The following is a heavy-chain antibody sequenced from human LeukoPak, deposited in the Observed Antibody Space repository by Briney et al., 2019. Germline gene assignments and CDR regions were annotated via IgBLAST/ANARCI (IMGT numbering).Heavy chain of an antibody. CDR2: IYPGDSDT. CDR3: ARPPFI. CDR1: EYSFSSNW. Sequence: GESLKISCKGSEYSFSSNWIGWVRQMPGKGLEWMGIIYPGDSDTRYSPSFQGQVTISVDKSISTAYLQWSSLKASDTATYYCARPPFIWGQGTMVTVSS. V-gene: IGHV5-51*01. J-gene: IGHJ3*02.